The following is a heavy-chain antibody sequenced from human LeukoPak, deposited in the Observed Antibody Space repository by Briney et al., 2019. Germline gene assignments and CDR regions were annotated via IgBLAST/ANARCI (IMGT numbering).Heavy chain of an antibody. Sequence: SQTLSLTCALSGDSVSSNSAAWNWIRQSPSRGLEWLGRTYYRSKWYNDYAVSVKSRITIDPDTSKNQFSLQLNSVTPEDTAVYYCARVADYGDATNWFDPWGQGTLVTVSS. CDR2: TYYRSKWYN. CDR1: GDSVSSNSAA. D-gene: IGHD4-17*01. CDR3: ARVADYGDATNWFDP. V-gene: IGHV6-1*01. J-gene: IGHJ5*02.